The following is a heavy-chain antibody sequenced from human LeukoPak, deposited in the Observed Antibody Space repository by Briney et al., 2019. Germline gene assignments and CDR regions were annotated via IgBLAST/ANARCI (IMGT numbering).Heavy chain of an antibody. CDR1: GHTFTGYY. D-gene: IGHD1-26*01. CDR3: ARDSLKIVGAKVNWFDP. Sequence: GASVKVSCKASGHTFTGYYMHWVRQAPGQGLEWMGWINPNSGGTNYAQKFQGRVTMTRDTSISTAYMELSRLRSDDTAVYYCARDSLKIVGAKVNWFDPWGQGTLVTVSS. V-gene: IGHV1-2*02. J-gene: IGHJ5*02. CDR2: INPNSGGT.